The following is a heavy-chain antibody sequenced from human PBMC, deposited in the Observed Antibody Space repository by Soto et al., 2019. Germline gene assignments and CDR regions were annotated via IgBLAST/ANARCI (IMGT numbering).Heavy chain of an antibody. CDR1: GFTFSSYA. J-gene: IGHJ4*02. V-gene: IGHV3-23*01. CDR3: AKDGISGYDY. Sequence: EVQLLESGGGLVQPGGSLRLSCAASGFTFSSYAMSWVRQAPGKGLEWVSAISGSGGSTYYADSVKGRFTISRDNSKNTLYLQMNSLRTEGQAVYYCAKDGISGYDYWGQGTLVTVSS. CDR2: ISGSGGST. D-gene: IGHD2-15*01.